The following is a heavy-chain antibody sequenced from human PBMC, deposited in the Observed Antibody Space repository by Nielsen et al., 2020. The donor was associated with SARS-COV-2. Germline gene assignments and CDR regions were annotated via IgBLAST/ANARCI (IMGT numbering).Heavy chain of an antibody. V-gene: IGHV4-4*07. CDR3: ARAPTIFGVVITSFDY. CDR1: GGSISSYY. Sequence: GSLRLSCTVSGGSISSYYWSWIRQPAGKGLEWIGRIYTSGSTNYNPSLKSRVTMSVDTSKNQFSLKLSSVTAADTAVYYCARAPTIFGVVITSFDYWGQGTLVTVSS. CDR2: IYTSGST. D-gene: IGHD3-3*01. J-gene: IGHJ4*02.